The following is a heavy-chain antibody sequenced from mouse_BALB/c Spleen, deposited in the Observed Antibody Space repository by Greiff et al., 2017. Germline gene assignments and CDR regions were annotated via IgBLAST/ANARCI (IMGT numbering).Heavy chain of an antibody. Sequence: VKLMESGPGLVQPSQSLSITCTVSGFSLTSYGVHWVRQSPGKGLEWLGVIWSGGSTDYNAAFISRLSISKDNSKSQVFFKMNSLQANDTAIYYCATPTGKAWFAYWGQGTLVTVSA. V-gene: IGHV2-2*02. CDR3: ATPTGKAWFAY. J-gene: IGHJ3*01. D-gene: IGHD4-1*02. CDR1: GFSLTSYG. CDR2: IWSGGST.